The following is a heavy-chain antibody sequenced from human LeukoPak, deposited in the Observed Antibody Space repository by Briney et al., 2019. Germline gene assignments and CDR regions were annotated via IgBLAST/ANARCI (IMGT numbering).Heavy chain of an antibody. D-gene: IGHD3-16*01. V-gene: IGHV1-69*13. CDR3: ARVGEFGINSAMVLPA. CDR2: IIPIFRRA. Sequence: SVKVSCKVSGGTFSSYGFSWVRQAPGQGLEWMGGIIPIFRRANYAQKFQDRLTITADESTTEVYMELTRLKSDDTAIYYCARVGEFGINSAMVLPAWGQGSLGTVSS. CDR1: GGTFSSYG. J-gene: IGHJ5*02.